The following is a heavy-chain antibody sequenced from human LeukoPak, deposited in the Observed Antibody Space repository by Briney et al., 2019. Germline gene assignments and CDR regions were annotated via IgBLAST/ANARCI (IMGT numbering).Heavy chain of an antibody. CDR3: ARVSGNSYVYCRDY. Sequence: PSETLSLTCTVSGYSISSGYYWGWIRQPPGKGLEWIGSIYHSGSTYYNPSLKSRVTISVDTSKNQFSLKLSSVTAADTAVYYCARVSGNSYVYCRDYGAQGPLVTVSS. CDR2: IYHSGST. CDR1: GYSISSGYY. D-gene: IGHD5-18*01. V-gene: IGHV4-38-2*02. J-gene: IGHJ4*02.